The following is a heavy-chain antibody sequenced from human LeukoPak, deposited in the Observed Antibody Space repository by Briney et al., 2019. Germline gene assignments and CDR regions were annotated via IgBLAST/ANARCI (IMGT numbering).Heavy chain of an antibody. CDR3: ARDPTYYYGSGSYYNIFVY. CDR1: GGTFSSYA. Sequence: GASVKVSCKASGGTFSSYAISWVRQAPGQGLEWMGGIIPIFGTANYAQKSQGRVTITADESTSTAYMELSSLRSEDTAVYYCARDPTYYYGSGSYYNIFVYWGQGTLVTVSS. V-gene: IGHV1-69*13. CDR2: IIPIFGTA. J-gene: IGHJ4*02. D-gene: IGHD3-10*01.